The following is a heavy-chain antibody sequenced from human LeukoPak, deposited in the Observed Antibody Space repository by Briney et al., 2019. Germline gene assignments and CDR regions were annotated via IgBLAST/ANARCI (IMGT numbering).Heavy chain of an antibody. CDR2: ISYDGGNK. V-gene: IGHV3-30-3*01. J-gene: IGHJ4*02. CDR3: ARDDWEYSSGYSPMDY. Sequence: GGSLRLSCAASGFTFSSYAMHWVRQAPGKGLEWVAVISYDGGNKYYADSVKGRFTISGDNSKNTLYLQMNSLRAEDTAVYYCARDDWEYSSGYSPMDYWGQGTLVTVSS. D-gene: IGHD3-22*01. CDR1: GFTFSSYA.